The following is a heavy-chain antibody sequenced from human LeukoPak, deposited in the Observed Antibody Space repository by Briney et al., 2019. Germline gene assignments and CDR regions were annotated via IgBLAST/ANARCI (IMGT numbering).Heavy chain of an antibody. CDR1: GFTFSDYY. CDR2: ISSSGSTI. CDR3: AREMIVAPYNWFDP. Sequence: GGSLRLSCAASGFTFSDYYMSWIRQAPGEGLEWVSYISSSGSTIYYADSVKGRFTISRDNAKNSLYLQMNSLRAEDTAVYYCAREMIVAPYNWFDPWGQGTLVTVSS. V-gene: IGHV3-11*01. D-gene: IGHD3-22*01. J-gene: IGHJ5*02.